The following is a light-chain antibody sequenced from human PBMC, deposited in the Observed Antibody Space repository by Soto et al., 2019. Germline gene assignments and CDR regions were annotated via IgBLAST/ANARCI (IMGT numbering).Light chain of an antibody. V-gene: IGLV2-14*01. Sequence: QSALTQPPSVSGSPGQSVTISCTGTSSDVGGYNYVSWYQQHPGKAPKLMIYEVSNRPSGVSNRFSGSKSGNTASLTISGLQAEDEADYYCSSYTGSGTLVFGTGTKVTVL. CDR3: SSYTGSGTLV. J-gene: IGLJ1*01. CDR2: EVS. CDR1: SSDVGGYNY.